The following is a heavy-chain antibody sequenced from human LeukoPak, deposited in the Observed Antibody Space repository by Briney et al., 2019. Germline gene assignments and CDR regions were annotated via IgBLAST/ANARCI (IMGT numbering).Heavy chain of an antibody. CDR1: GYTFTSNY. CDR3: ARERSYGIDAFDI. Sequence: GASVKVSCKASGYTFTSNYIHWVRQAPGQGLEWMGIINPSDGSTNYAQKFQGRVTMTRDMSTSTVDMELSSLRSEDTAVYYCARERSYGIDAFDIWGQGTMVTVSS. V-gene: IGHV1-46*01. J-gene: IGHJ3*02. D-gene: IGHD5-18*01. CDR2: INPSDGST.